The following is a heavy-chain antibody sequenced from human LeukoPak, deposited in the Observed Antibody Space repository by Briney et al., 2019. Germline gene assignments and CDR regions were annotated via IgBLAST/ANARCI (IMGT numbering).Heavy chain of an antibody. CDR1: GFTFSDHY. CDR3: ARVLGQGPRKYFAMDV. V-gene: IGHV3-72*01. Sequence: QPGGSLRLSCAASGFTFSDHYIDGVRQAPGKGLEWVGRTRDKANSYTTEYAASVKDRFTISRDDSENSLFLQMNSLKAEDTAVYYCARVLGQGPRKYFAMDVWGQGTTVTVSS. D-gene: IGHD3-16*01. CDR2: TRDKANSYTT. J-gene: IGHJ6*02.